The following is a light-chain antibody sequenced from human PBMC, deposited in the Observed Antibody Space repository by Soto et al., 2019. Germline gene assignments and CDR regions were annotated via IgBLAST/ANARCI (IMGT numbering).Light chain of an antibody. V-gene: IGKV3-15*01. J-gene: IGKJ1*01. CDR2: GAS. CDR3: QQYNNWPWT. Sequence: EIVMTQSPATLSVSPGERASLSCRAGQSVSSNLAWYQQKPGQAPRLLIYGASTRATGIPARFSGSGSGTEFTLTISTLQSEDFAVYYCQQYNNWPWTFGQGTRWIS. CDR1: QSVSSN.